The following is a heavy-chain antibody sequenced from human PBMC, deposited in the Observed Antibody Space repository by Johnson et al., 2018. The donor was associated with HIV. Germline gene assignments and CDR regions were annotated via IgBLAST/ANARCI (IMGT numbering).Heavy chain of an antibody. V-gene: IGHV3-13*01. Sequence: VQLVESGGGLVQPGGSLRLSCAASGFTFSSYDIHWVRQATGKGLESVSPIGPAADTYYPGSVKGRFTISRDNSKNTLYLQMGSLRAEDMAVYYCARRVGMIVVDRGAYDIWGQGTMVTVSS. CDR3: ARRVGMIVVDRGAYDI. CDR1: GFTFSSYD. CDR2: IGPAADT. D-gene: IGHD3-22*01. J-gene: IGHJ3*02.